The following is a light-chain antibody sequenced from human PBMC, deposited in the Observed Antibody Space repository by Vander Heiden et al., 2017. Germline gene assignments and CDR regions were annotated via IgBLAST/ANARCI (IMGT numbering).Light chain of an antibody. CDR2: YDE. J-gene: IGLJ3*02. CDR3: ASWDLSLNTWV. CDR1: TSNIGNNA. Sequence: QAVLTQPPSVSEAPRQRVTIPCSGSTSNIGNNAVNWYQHLPGKAPKLLIYYDELLPSGVSDRFSGSKSGTSASLAISGLQSEDEAEYYCASWDLSLNTWVFGGGTKLTVL. V-gene: IGLV1-36*01.